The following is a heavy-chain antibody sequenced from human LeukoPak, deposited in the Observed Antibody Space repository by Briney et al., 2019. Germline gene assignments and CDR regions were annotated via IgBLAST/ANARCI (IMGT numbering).Heavy chain of an antibody. Sequence: GGSLRLSCAASGFTLSSYGMHWVRQAPGKGLEWVAFIRYDGSNKYYADSVKGRFTISRDNSKNTLYLQMNSLRAEDTAVYYCARVHGYSYLVFDYWGQGTLVTVSS. D-gene: IGHD5-18*01. CDR2: IRYDGSNK. CDR3: ARVHGYSYLVFDY. CDR1: GFTLSSYG. J-gene: IGHJ4*02. V-gene: IGHV3-30*02.